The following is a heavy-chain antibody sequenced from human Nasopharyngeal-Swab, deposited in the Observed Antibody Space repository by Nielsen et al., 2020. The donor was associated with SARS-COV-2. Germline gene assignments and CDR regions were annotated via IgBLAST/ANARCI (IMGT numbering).Heavy chain of an antibody. CDR2: IYSGGST. D-gene: IGHD3-3*01. V-gene: IGHV3-53*03. J-gene: IGHJ6*03. Sequence: WIRQPPGKGLEWGSVIYSGGSTYYADSVKGRFTISRDNSKNTLYLQMNSLRAEDTAVYYCARAYYDFWSGPGYYYYYMDVWGKGTTVTVSS. CDR3: ARAYYDFWSGPGYYYYYMDV.